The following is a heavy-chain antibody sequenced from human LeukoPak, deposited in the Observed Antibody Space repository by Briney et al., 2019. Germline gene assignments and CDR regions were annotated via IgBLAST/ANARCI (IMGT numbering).Heavy chain of an antibody. CDR2: ISGSNGNT. D-gene: IGHD6-13*01. J-gene: IGHJ6*03. Sequence: ASVKVSCKASGYTFTSYGISWVRQAPGQGLEWMGWISGSNGNTNYAQKLQGRVTMTTDTSTSTAYMELRSLRSDDTAVYYCAAETAAGSDYYYYYMDVWGKGTTVTVSS. CDR3: AAETAAGSDYYYYYMDV. V-gene: IGHV1-18*01. CDR1: GYTFTSYG.